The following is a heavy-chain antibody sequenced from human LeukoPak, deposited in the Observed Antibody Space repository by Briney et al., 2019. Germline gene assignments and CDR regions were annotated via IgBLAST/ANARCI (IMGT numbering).Heavy chain of an antibody. CDR3: ASPFPYGGNPPRGGYYYYGMDV. Sequence: SVKVSCKASGGTFSSYAISWVRQAPGQGLEWMGRIIPILGIANYAQKFQGRVTITADKSTSTAYMELSSLRSEDTAVYYCASPFPYGGNPPRGGYYYYGMDVWGQGTTVTVSS. V-gene: IGHV1-69*04. CDR1: GGTFSSYA. D-gene: IGHD4-23*01. J-gene: IGHJ6*02. CDR2: IIPILGIA.